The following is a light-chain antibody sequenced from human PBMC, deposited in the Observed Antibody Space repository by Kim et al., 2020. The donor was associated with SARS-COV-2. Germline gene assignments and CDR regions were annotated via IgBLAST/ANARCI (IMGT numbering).Light chain of an antibody. J-gene: IGKJ5*01. CDR2: AAS. V-gene: IGKV3-20*01. CDR3: QQYGRSIT. CDR1: QSVDSNS. Sequence: EIVLTQYPDTLSLSPGETATLSCRASQSVDSNSLAWYQQKPGRSPRLLIYAASRGATGIPDRFSGSGSGTDFTLTISRLEPEDFAVYYCQQYGRSITFGQGTRLEIK.